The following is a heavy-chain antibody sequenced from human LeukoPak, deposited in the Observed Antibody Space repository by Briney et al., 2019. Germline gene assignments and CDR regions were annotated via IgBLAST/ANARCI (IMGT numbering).Heavy chain of an antibody. J-gene: IGHJ4*02. CDR2: IDPNTGDT. CDR1: GSTFADYY. Sequence: GASVKVSCKASGSTFADYYIHWVRQAPGQGLEWMGWIDPNTGDTKFAQKFQGRVTMARDSAITTVYMDLSSLRYEDTAVYYCARGQADGYAFDYWGQGTLVAVS. D-gene: IGHD5-24*01. V-gene: IGHV1-2*02. CDR3: ARGQADGYAFDY.